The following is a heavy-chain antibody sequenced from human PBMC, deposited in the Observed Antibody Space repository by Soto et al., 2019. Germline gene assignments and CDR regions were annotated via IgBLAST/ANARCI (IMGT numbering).Heavy chain of an antibody. D-gene: IGHD2-8*02. CDR3: ARDKITGLFDY. Sequence: QVQLQQWGAGLLKPSETLSLTCAVYGGSFSGYYWTWIRQPPGTGLAWIGESNHSGSTNYNTSLKSRVNISVDTSKNQFSLKLTSVTAADTAVYYCARDKITGLFDYWGQGTLVTVSS. CDR1: GGSFSGYY. CDR2: SNHSGST. V-gene: IGHV4-34*01. J-gene: IGHJ4*02.